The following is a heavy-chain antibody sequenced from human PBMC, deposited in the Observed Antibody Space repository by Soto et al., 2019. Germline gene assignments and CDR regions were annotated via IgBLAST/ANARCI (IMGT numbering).Heavy chain of an antibody. D-gene: IGHD3-22*01. V-gene: IGHV2-5*02. CDR3: AHSPNHYDSSGYYQY. CDR1: GFSLNTSGVG. J-gene: IGHJ4*02. CDR2: IYWDDDK. Sequence: QITLKESGPTLVKPTQTLTLTCTFSGFSLNTSGVGVGWIRQPPGKALEWLALIYWDDDKRYSPSLKRRLTITKDTSENQVVLTMTNMDPVDTATYYCAHSPNHYDSSGYYQYWGQGTLVTVSS.